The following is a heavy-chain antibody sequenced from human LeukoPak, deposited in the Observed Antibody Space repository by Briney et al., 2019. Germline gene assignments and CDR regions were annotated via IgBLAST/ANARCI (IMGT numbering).Heavy chain of an antibody. CDR1: GFTFTSYA. CDR3: AKDSLGVPFDY. V-gene: IGHV3-23*01. Sequence: GGSLRLSCAASGFTFTSYAMRWVRQAPGKGLGRVSAICGSGGSTYYADSVKGRFTNSRDNSKNTLYLQMNSLRAEDTAVYYCAKDSLGVPFDYWGQGTLVTVSS. J-gene: IGHJ4*02. CDR2: ICGSGGST. D-gene: IGHD1-26*01.